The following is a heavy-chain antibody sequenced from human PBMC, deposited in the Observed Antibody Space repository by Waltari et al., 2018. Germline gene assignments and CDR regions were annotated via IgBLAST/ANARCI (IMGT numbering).Heavy chain of an antibody. D-gene: IGHD3-16*01. CDR1: GYSFTSYW. CDR3: ARRGNTLRYYYYMDV. V-gene: IGHV5-51*01. CDR2: IYPGDSDT. Sequence: EVQLVQSGAEVKKPGESLKISCKGSGYSFTSYWIGWVRQMPGKGLECMGIIYPGDSDTRYSPSFQGQVTISADKSISTAYLQWSSLKASDTAMYYCARRGNTLRYYYYMDVWGKGTTVTVSS. J-gene: IGHJ6*03.